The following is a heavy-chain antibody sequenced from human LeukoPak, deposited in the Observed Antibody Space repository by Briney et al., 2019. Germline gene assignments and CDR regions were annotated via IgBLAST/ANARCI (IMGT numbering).Heavy chain of an antibody. J-gene: IGHJ5*02. V-gene: IGHV1-69*04. CDR3: AREVLEGYYSGGSCYSWFDP. CDR1: GGTFSSYA. D-gene: IGHD2-15*01. CDR2: IIPILGIA. Sequence: GASVRVSCKASGGTFSSYAISWVRQAPGQGLEWMGRIIPILGIANYAQKFQGRVTITADKSTSTAYMELSSLRSEDTAVYYCAREVLEGYYSGGSCYSWFDPWGQGTLVTVSS.